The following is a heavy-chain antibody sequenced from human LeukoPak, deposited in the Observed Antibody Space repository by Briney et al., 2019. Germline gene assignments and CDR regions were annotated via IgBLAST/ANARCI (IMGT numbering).Heavy chain of an antibody. CDR3: TRVKATGTYSSAMEV. Sequence: GGSLRLSCAASGFTFSSYAMHWVRQAPGKGLEWVAVISYDGSNKYYADSVKGRFTLSRDDSKSTLYLQMNSLRAEDTAVYYCTRVKATGTYSSAMEVWGKGATVTVSS. V-gene: IGHV3-30*04. CDR1: GFTFSSYA. D-gene: IGHD1-7*01. J-gene: IGHJ6*03. CDR2: ISYDGSNK.